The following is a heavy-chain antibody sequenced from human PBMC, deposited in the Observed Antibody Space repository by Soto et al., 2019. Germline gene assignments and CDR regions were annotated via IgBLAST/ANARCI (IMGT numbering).Heavy chain of an antibody. D-gene: IGHD3-22*01. CDR1: GGTFSSYA. V-gene: IGHV1-69*13. CDR3: ASIVSPYYYDSSGNFDY. CDR2: IIPIFGTA. J-gene: IGHJ4*02. Sequence: SVKVSCKASGGTFSSYAISWVRQAPGQGLEWMGGIIPIFGTANYAQKFQGRVTITADESTSTAYMELSSLRSEDTAVYYCASIVSPYYYDSSGNFDYWGQGTLVTVSS.